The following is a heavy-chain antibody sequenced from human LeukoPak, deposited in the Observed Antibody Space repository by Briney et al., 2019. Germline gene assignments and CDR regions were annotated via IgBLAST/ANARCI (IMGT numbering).Heavy chain of an antibody. Sequence: PSETLSLTCTVSGGSISSSSYCWGWIRQPPGKGLEWIASIYYSGSTYYNPSLKSRVTISVDTSKNQFSLKLSSVTAADTAVHYCARQWLLRYPSIAYGAFDIWGQGTMVTVSS. D-gene: IGHD3-9*01. CDR1: GGSISSSSYC. CDR3: ARQWLLRYPSIAYGAFDI. J-gene: IGHJ3*02. CDR2: IYYSGST. V-gene: IGHV4-39*01.